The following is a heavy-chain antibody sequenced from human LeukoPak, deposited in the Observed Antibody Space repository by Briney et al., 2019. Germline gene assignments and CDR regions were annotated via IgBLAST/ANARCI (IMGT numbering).Heavy chain of an antibody. CDR2: IKQDGSEK. CDR3: ARETYYDSSGYYGY. CDR1: GFTFSNYW. D-gene: IGHD3-22*01. Sequence: GGSLRLSCAASGFTFSNYWMSWVRQAPGKGLEWVANIKQDGSEKYYVDSVKGRFTISRDNAKNSLYLQMNSLRAEDTAVYYCARETYYDSSGYYGYWGQGTLVTVSS. V-gene: IGHV3-7*01. J-gene: IGHJ4*02.